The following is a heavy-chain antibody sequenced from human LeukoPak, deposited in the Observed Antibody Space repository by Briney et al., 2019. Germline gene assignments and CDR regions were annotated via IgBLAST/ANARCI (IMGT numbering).Heavy chain of an antibody. D-gene: IGHD5-18*01. CDR2: IGTAHDA. V-gene: IGHV3-13*01. CDR1: GFTFNGYD. CDR3: ARLRGHSYGINGFDI. Sequence: PGGSLRLSCAASGFTFNGYDMHWVREATAKGLEWLSGIGTAHDAHYAGSVKGRFTIFRESATNSVYLQMNSLRDGDTAVYYCARLRGHSYGINGFDIWGQGTMVTVSS. J-gene: IGHJ3*02.